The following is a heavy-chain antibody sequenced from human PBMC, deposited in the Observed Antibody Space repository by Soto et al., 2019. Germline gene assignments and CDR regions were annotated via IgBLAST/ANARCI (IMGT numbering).Heavy chain of an antibody. CDR1: GGSISSGGYY. V-gene: IGHV4-31*03. CDR3: ARVWWRSYDILTGYSIPDYYGMDV. J-gene: IGHJ6*02. CDR2: IYYSGST. Sequence: SETPSLTCTVSGGSISSGGYYWSWIRQHPGKGLEWIGYIYYSGSTYYNPSLKSRVTISVDTSKNQFSLKLSSVTAADTAVYYCARVWWRSYDILTGYSIPDYYGMDVWGQGTTVTVSS. D-gene: IGHD3-9*01.